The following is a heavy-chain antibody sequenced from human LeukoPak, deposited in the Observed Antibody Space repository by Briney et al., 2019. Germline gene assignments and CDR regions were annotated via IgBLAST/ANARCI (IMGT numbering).Heavy chain of an antibody. CDR1: GDSMSVYY. D-gene: IGHD2-2*01. CDR3: ARGWASSRPFVY. V-gene: IGHV4-59*01. Sequence: PSETLSPTCTVSGDSMSVYYWSWIRQPPGKGLEWIAFISYSGTTNYNPSLKSRVTISVDTSKDQFSLKLSSVTAADTAVYYCARGWASSRPFVYWGQGTLVTVSS. J-gene: IGHJ4*02. CDR2: ISYSGTT.